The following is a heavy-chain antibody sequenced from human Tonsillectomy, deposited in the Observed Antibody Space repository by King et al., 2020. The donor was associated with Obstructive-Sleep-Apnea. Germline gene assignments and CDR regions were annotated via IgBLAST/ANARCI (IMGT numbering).Heavy chain of an antibody. Sequence: QLVQSGAEVKKPGASVKVSCKASGYTFTSYDITWVRQAPGQGLEWMGRISAYNGNTNYAQKFQGRVTMTTDTSTRTAHMELRSLRSDDTAVYYCARLYRYCSGGSCYSVPDYYYYYGMDIWGQGTTVTVSS. V-gene: IGHV1-18*04. J-gene: IGHJ6*02. CDR1: GYTFTSYD. D-gene: IGHD2-15*01. CDR3: ARLYRYCSGGSCYSVPDYYYYYGMDI. CDR2: ISAYNGNT.